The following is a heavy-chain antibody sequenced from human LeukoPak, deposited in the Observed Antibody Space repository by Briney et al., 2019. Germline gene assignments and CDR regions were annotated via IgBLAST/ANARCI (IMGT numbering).Heavy chain of an antibody. Sequence: ASVKVSCKASGYTFTGYYIHWVRQAPGQGLEWMGWINPNTGGPFYAQKFQGRVTMTWDTSITTAYMELTRVTSDDTATYYCARHRNSQSTGAGDYWGQGTLVTVSS. CDR1: GYTFTGYY. CDR3: ARHRNSQSTGAGDY. D-gene: IGHD1-26*01. CDR2: INPNTGGP. J-gene: IGHJ4*02. V-gene: IGHV1-2*02.